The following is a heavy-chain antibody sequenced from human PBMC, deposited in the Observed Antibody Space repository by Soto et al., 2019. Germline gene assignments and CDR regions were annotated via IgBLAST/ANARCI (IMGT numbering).Heavy chain of an antibody. J-gene: IGHJ2*01. CDR1: GFTSSIYS. CDR3: AREPHNGSFWYFDL. V-gene: IGHV3-21*02. Sequence: EAQLVESGGGLVKPGGSLRLSCEASGFTSSIYSMNWVRQAPGKGLDWVASISSAGSYIYYADSVKGRFTISRDDAKNSLYLQLYSLSDEDTAVYYCAREPHNGSFWYFDLLGRGTLVSVSS. D-gene: IGHD1-26*01. CDR2: ISSAGSYI.